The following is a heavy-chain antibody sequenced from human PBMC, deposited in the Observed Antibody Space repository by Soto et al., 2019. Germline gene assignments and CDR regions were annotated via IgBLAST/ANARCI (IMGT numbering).Heavy chain of an antibody. CDR1: GGTFSSYA. CDR2: IIPIFGTT. Sequence: QVQLVQSGAEVKKPGSSVKVSCKASGGTFSSYASSWVRQAPGQGLEWMGGIIPIFGTTNYAQKFQGRVTITADESTSTAYMELSSLRSEDTAMYYCARVVTVVKSFHYWYFDLWGRGTLVTVSS. J-gene: IGHJ2*01. D-gene: IGHD2-15*01. CDR3: ARVVTVVKSFHYWYFDL. V-gene: IGHV1-69*12.